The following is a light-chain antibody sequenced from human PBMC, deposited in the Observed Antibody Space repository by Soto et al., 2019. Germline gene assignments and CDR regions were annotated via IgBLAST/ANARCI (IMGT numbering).Light chain of an antibody. CDR3: QQYDNWPWT. V-gene: IGKV3-15*01. J-gene: IGKJ1*01. CDR1: QSISDT. CDR2: GAS. Sequence: EIVMTQSPATLSVSPWGRATLSCRASQSISDTLAWYQQKPGQAPRLLIYGASRRAAGFPARFSGSGSGTDLTLTISSLQSEDFAVYYCQQYDNWPWTFGQGTKVDIK.